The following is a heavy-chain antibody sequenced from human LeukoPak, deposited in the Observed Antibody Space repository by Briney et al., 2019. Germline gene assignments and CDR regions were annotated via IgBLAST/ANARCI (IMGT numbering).Heavy chain of an antibody. J-gene: IGHJ4*02. CDR3: ATYCSSTSCPFRY. CDR1: GFTFSSYA. Sequence: PGGSLRLSCAASGFTFSSYAMHWVRQAPGKGLEWVAVISYDGSSKYYADSVKGRFTISRDNAKNSLYLQMNSLRAEDTAVYYCATYCSSTSCPFRYWGQGTLVTVSS. V-gene: IGHV3-30-3*01. D-gene: IGHD2-2*01. CDR2: ISYDGSSK.